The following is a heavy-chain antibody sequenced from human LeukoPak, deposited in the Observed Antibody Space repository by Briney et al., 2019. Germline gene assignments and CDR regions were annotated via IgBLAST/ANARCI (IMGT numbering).Heavy chain of an antibody. Sequence: PGRSLRLSCAASGFTFSSYGMHWVRQAPGKGLEWVAVIWYDGSNKYYADSVKGRFTISRDNSKNTLYLQMNSLRAEDTAVYYCAESLEQQPLGNWFDPWGQGTLVTVSS. CDR2: IWYDGSNK. CDR3: AESLEQQPLGNWFDP. J-gene: IGHJ5*02. V-gene: IGHV3-33*06. CDR1: GFTFSSYG. D-gene: IGHD6-13*01.